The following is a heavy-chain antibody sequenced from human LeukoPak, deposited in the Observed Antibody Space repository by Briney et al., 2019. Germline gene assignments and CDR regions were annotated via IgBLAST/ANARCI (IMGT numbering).Heavy chain of an antibody. CDR2: VYTTGTT. D-gene: IGHD1-26*01. Sequence: SETLSLTCTVSGDFISGSYWTWVRQAAGKGLEWIGRVYTTGTTNFNPSLKSRLSMSVDASKKQLYLRLNSVTAADTAVYFCASVSGAGGFLHRWGQGILVTVSS. CDR3: ASVSGAGGFLHR. J-gene: IGHJ4*02. V-gene: IGHV4-4*07. CDR1: GDFISGSY.